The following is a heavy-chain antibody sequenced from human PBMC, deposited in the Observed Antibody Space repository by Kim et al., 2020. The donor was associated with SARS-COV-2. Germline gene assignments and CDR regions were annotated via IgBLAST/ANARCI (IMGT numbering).Heavy chain of an antibody. J-gene: IGHJ6*02. V-gene: IGHV4-34*01. Sequence: SETLSLTCAVYGGSFSGYYWSWIRQPPGKGLEWIGESNHSGSTNYNPSLKSRVTISVETSKNQFSLKLSSVTAADTAVYYCASGREEITVIVVIRPDYYYGMDYWGQGTTATVS. CDR2: SNHSGST. CDR3: ASGREEITVIVVIRPDYYYGMDY. CDR1: GGSFSGYY. D-gene: IGHD3-22*01.